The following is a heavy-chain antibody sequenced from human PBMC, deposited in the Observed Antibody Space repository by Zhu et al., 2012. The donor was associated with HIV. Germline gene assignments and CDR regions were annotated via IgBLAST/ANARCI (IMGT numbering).Heavy chain of an antibody. CDR1: GYSISSGYY. V-gene: IGHV4-38-2*01. D-gene: IGHD3-22*01. J-gene: IGHJ4*02. CDR2: IYHSGST. CDR3: ARQGYDSSGYYYDYFDY. Sequence: QVQLQESGPGLVKPSETLSLTCAVSGYSISSGYYWGWIRQPPGKGLEWIGSIYHSGSTYYNPSLKSRVTISVDTSKNQFSLKLSSVTAADTAVYYCARQGYDSSGYYYDYFDYWGQGPWSPSPQ.